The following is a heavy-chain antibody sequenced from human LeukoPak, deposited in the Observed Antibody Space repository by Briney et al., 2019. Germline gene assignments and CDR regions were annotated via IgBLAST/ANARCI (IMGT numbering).Heavy chain of an antibody. D-gene: IGHD3-10*01. CDR1: GYTFTSYG. V-gene: IGHV1-18*01. CDR2: ISAYNGNT. J-gene: IGHJ4*02. CDR3: ARSHVGYGSGSYYLRPTFDY. Sequence: ASVKVSCKASGYTFTSYGISWVRQAPGQGLEWMGWISAYNGNTNYAQKLQGRVTVTTDTSTSTAYMELRSLRSDDTAVYYCARSHVGYGSGSYYLRPTFDYWGQGTLVTVSS.